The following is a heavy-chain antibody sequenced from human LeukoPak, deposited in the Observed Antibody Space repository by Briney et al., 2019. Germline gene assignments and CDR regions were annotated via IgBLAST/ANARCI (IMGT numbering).Heavy chain of an antibody. CDR3: ARGACTNGVCYGRGFYFDY. CDR2: ISGSGGST. CDR1: GFTFSTYA. V-gene: IGHV3-23*01. D-gene: IGHD2-8*01. Sequence: GGSLRLSCAASGFTFSTYAMSWVRQAPGKGLEWVSGISGSGGSTYYADSVKGRFTISRDNSKNTLYLQMNSLRAEDTAVYYCARGACTNGVCYGRGFYFDYWGQGTLVTVSS. J-gene: IGHJ4*02.